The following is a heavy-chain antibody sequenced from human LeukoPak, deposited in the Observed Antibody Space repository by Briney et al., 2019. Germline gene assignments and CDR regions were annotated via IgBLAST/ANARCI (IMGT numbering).Heavy chain of an antibody. CDR1: GFTFTTYW. V-gene: IGHV3-74*01. D-gene: IGHD5-18*01. Sequence: GGSLRLSCAASGFTFTTYWMHWVRQAPGKGLEWVSHINSDGSITSYADSVKGRFTISRDNAKNTLYLQMNSLRAEDTAVYYCARDAVDTANAVWGQGTMVTVSS. CDR3: ARDAVDTANAV. CDR2: INSDGSIT. J-gene: IGHJ6*02.